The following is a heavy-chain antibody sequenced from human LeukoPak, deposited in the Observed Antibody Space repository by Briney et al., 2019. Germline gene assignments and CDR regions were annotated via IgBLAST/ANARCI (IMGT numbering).Heavy chain of an antibody. CDR1: GGSFSGYY. Sequence: SETLSLTCAVYGGSFSGYYWSWIRQPPGKGLEWIGEINHSGSTNYNPSLKSRVTISVGTSKNQFSLKLSSVTAADTAVYYCARDNYYDSSGALAFDIWGQGTMVTVSS. CDR2: INHSGST. V-gene: IGHV4-34*01. D-gene: IGHD3-22*01. J-gene: IGHJ3*02. CDR3: ARDNYYDSSGALAFDI.